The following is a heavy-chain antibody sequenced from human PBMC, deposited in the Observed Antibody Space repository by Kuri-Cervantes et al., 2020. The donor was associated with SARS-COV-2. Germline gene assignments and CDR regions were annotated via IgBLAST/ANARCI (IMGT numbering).Heavy chain of an antibody. V-gene: IGHV3-11*06. CDR2: ISSSSSYT. J-gene: IGHJ6*03. D-gene: IGHD3-9*01. CDR1: GFTFSDYY. CDR3: ARSVRYFDWLLSYYYYYYMDV. Sequence: GESLKISCAASGFTFSDYYMSWIRQAPGKGLEWVSYISSSSSYTNYADSVKGRFTISRDNAKNSLYLQMNSLRDEDTAVYYCARSVRYFDWLLSYYYYYYMDVWGKGTTVTVSS.